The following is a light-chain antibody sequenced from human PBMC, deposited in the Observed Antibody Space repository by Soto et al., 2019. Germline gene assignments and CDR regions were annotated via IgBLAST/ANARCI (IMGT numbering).Light chain of an antibody. CDR3: QQYGSSPPWT. Sequence: IGMTQSPATLSVSPGERATLSCRASQTIYSNVAWYQQRPGQAPRLLIYGASSRATGIPDRFSSSGSGTDFTLTISRLEPEDFAVYYCQQYGSSPPWTSGQGTKVDIK. J-gene: IGKJ1*01. CDR2: GAS. CDR1: QTIYSN. V-gene: IGKV3-20*01.